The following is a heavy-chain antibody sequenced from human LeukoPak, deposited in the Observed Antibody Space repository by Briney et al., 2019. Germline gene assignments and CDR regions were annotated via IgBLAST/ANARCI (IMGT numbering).Heavy chain of an antibody. CDR1: GGSMSSHY. Sequence: SETLSLTCSVSGGSMSSHYWSWFRQPPGKGLEWIGYIYYSGRTNYNPSLKSRVTISLDTSKKQFSLKVSSVTAADTAVYYCAREGDDYEIDYWGQGTLVTVSS. CDR2: IYYSGRT. V-gene: IGHV4-59*11. CDR3: AREGDDYEIDY. D-gene: IGHD5-24*01. J-gene: IGHJ4*02.